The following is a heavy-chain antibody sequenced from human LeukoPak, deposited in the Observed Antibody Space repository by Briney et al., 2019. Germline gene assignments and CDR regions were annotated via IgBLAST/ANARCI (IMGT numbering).Heavy chain of an antibody. CDR1: GDSVSSNSTA. D-gene: IGHD1-1*01. V-gene: IGHV6-1*01. CDR3: ARDDERLDYYYYYYMDV. J-gene: IGHJ6*03. CDR2: TYYRSKWYN. Sequence: SQTLSLTCVISGDSVSSNSTAWNWIRQSPSRGLEWLGRTYYRSKWYNDYAVSVKSRITIDPDTSKNQFSLQLNSVTPEDTAVYYCARDDERLDYYYYYYMDVWGKGTTVTVSS.